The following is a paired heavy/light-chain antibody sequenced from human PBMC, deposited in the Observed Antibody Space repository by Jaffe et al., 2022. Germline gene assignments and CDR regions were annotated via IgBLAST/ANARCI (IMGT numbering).Light chain of an antibody. J-gene: IGKJ4*01. CDR1: QSLLHSDGKTY. CDR2: EVS. Sequence: DIVMTQTPLSLSVTPGQPASISCKSSQSLLHSDGKTYLYWYLQKPGQPPQLLIYEVSNRFSGVPDRFSGSGSGTDFTLKISRVEAEDVGVYYCMQSIQLTFGGGTKVEIK. CDR3: MQSIQLT. V-gene: IGKV2D-29*01.
Heavy chain of an antibody. V-gene: IGHV5-51*03. D-gene: IGHD2-15*01. Sequence: EVQLVQSGAEVKKPGESLKISCKGSGYSFTSYWIGWVRQMPGKGLEWMGIIYPGDSDTRYSPSFQGQVTISADKSISTAYLQWSSLKASDTAMYYCARGLRYCSGGSCYSIGPELLENPYYFDYWGQGTLVTVSS. J-gene: IGHJ4*02. CDR3: ARGLRYCSGGSCYSIGPELLENPYYFDY. CDR2: IYPGDSDT. CDR1: GYSFTSYW.